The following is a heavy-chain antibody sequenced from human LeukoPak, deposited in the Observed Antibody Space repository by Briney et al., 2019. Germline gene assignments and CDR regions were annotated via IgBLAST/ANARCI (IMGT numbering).Heavy chain of an antibody. J-gene: IGHJ4*02. CDR3: ARDKESGEGLDY. V-gene: IGHV1-2*04. CDR1: GYTFTGYY. Sequence: ASVKVSCKASGYTFTGYYMHWVRQAPGQGLEWMGWINPNSGGTNYAQKFQGWVTMTRDTSISTAYMELSRLRSDDTAVYYCARDKESGEGLDYWGQGTLVTDSS. CDR2: INPNSGGT. D-gene: IGHD4-17*01.